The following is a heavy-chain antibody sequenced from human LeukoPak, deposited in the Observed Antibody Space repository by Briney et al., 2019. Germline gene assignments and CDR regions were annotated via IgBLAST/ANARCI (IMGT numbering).Heavy chain of an antibody. CDR1: GFTVSSNY. D-gene: IGHD6-19*01. V-gene: IGHV3-53*01. CDR3: AREIISGWYEGHFDY. J-gene: IGHJ4*02. CDR2: IYSGGST. Sequence: GGSLRLSCGASGFTVSSNYMSWVRQAPGKGLEWVSVIYSGGSTFYGDSVKGRFTISRDNSKNTLYLQMNSLRDDDTAVYYCAREIISGWYEGHFDYWGQGTLVTVSS.